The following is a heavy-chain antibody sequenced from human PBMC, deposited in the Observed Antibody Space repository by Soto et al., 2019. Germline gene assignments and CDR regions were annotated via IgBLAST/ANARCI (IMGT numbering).Heavy chain of an antibody. V-gene: IGHV3-30*03. CDR1: GFSFGTYG. J-gene: IGHJ3*02. Sequence: GGSLRLSCAASGFSFGTYGLHWVRQAPGQGLDWVAFISHDGYNKYYADSTKGRFTISRDNSKNSLYLQMNSLRVEDTALYYCVRERGPFDAFDIWGQGTMVTVSS. CDR2: ISHDGYNK. CDR3: VRERGPFDAFDI.